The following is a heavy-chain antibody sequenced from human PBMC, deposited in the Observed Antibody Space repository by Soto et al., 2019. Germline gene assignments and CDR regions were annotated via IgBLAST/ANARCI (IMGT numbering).Heavy chain of an antibody. CDR1: GGSISSSSYY. J-gene: IGHJ6*03. V-gene: IGHV4-39*01. Sequence: SETLSLTCTVSGGSISSSSYYWGWIRQPPGKGLEWIGSIYYSGSTYYNPSLKSRVTISVDTSKNQFSLKLSSVTAADTAVYYCYGSGSYLHYYYMDVWGKGTTVTVSS. CDR2: IYYSGST. D-gene: IGHD3-10*01. CDR3: YGSGSYLHYYYMDV.